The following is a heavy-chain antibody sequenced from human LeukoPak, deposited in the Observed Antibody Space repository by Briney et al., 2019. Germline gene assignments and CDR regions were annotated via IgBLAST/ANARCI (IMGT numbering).Heavy chain of an antibody. V-gene: IGHV4-59*12. D-gene: IGHD4-17*01. CDR1: GGSISSYY. Sequence: SETLSLTCTVSGGSISSYYWSWIRQPPGKGLEWIGYIYYSGSTNYNPSLKSRVTISVDTSKNQFSLKLSSVTAADTAVYYCARGPTTVIYWGQGTLVTVSS. J-gene: IGHJ4*02. CDR3: ARGPTTVIY. CDR2: IYYSGST.